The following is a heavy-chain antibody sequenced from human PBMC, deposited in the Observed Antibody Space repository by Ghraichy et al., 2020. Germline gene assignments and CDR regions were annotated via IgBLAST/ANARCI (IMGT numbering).Heavy chain of an antibody. CDR2: INHSGST. Sequence: SETLSLTCTVSGGSFSGYYWSWIRQPPGKGLEWIGEINHSGSTNYNPSLKSRVTISVDTSKNQFSLKLSSVTAADTAVYYCARGSTADDYWGQGTLVTVSS. J-gene: IGHJ4*02. V-gene: IGHV4-34*01. CDR1: GGSFSGYY. D-gene: IGHD1-26*01. CDR3: ARGSTADDY.